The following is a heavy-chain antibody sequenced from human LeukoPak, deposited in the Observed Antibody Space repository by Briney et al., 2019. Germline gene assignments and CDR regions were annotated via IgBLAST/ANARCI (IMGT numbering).Heavy chain of an antibody. CDR2: TYYRSKWYY. V-gene: IGHV6-1*01. D-gene: IGHD2/OR15-2a*01. J-gene: IGHJ4*02. CDR1: GDSVSSNSAA. Sequence: SQTLSLTCAISGDSVSSNSAAWSWIRQSPSRGLEWLARTYYRSKWYYDYAVSLRSRITINPDPSRNQFFLQVSSVTAEDTAVYYCARGSHESTWDWGQGTPVTVSS. CDR3: ARGSHESTWD.